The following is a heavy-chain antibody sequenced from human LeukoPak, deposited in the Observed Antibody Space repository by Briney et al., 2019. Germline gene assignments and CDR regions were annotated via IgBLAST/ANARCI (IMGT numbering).Heavy chain of an antibody. CDR3: ARGYPMDWNYFDY. D-gene: IGHD3/OR15-3a*01. CDR1: GYTFPNYY. Sequence: AASVKVSCKASGYTFPNYYIHWVRQAPGQGLGWMGIINPSGGSTSYAQNFQGRVTMTRDTSTSTVYMELSSLRSEDTAVYYCARGYPMDWNYFDYWGQGTLVTVSS. CDR2: INPSGGST. V-gene: IGHV1-46*01. J-gene: IGHJ4*02.